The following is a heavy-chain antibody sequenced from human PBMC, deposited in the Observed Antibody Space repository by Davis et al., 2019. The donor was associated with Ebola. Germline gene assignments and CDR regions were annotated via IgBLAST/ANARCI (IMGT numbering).Heavy chain of an antibody. D-gene: IGHD1-26*01. J-gene: IGHJ4*02. CDR3: ARGSGTYFGDIAADY. Sequence: SETLSLTCSVSGGSVNSDSHYWTWIRQAPEKGLEWIGYVYYNGYAHYNPALKSRATISLDTSNSQYSLTLIPASPADTAVYYCARGSGTYFGDIAADYWGQGALVTVSP. V-gene: IGHV4-61*01. CDR2: VYYNGYA. CDR1: GGSVNSDSHY.